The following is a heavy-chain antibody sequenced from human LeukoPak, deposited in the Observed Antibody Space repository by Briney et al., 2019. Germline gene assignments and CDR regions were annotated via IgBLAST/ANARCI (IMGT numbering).Heavy chain of an antibody. CDR2: INQDRSEK. D-gene: IGHD3-10*02. V-gene: IGHV3-7*01. CDR1: GFTFTTYW. J-gene: IGHJ6*04. Sequence: GGSLRLSCAASGFTFTTYWMSWVRQAPGKGLEWVANINQDRSEKYFVDSVKGRFTISRDNAKNSLYLQMNSLRAEDTAVYYCAELGITMIGGVWGKGTTVTISS. CDR3: AELGITMIGGV.